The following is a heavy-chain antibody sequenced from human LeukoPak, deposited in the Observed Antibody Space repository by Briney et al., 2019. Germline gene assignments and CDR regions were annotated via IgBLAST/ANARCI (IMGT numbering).Heavy chain of an antibody. V-gene: IGHV3-48*01. CDR3: AHWNWNYGDY. Sequence: GGSLRLSCAASGFAFSSYSMNWVRQAPGKGLEWVSYITSTSSTISYADSVKGRFTISRDNAKNSLYLQMSSLRAEDTAVYYCAHWNWNYGDYWGQGTLVTVSS. D-gene: IGHD1-1*01. CDR2: ITSTSSTI. J-gene: IGHJ4*02. CDR1: GFAFSSYS.